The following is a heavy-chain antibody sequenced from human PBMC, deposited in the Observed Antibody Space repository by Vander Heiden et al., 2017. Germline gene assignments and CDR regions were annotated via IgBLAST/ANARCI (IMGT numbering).Heavy chain of an antibody. CDR2: IYYSGST. V-gene: IGHV4-39*01. CDR1: GGSISSSSYY. J-gene: IGHJ3*02. CDR3: ARRPDYYDILTGPDAFDI. D-gene: IGHD3-9*01. Sequence: QLQLQESGPGLVKPSETLSLTCTVSGGSISSSSYYWGWIRQPPGKGLEWIGSIYYSGSTYYNPSLKSRVTISVDTSKNQFSLKLSSVTAADTAVYYCARRPDYYDILTGPDAFDIWGQRKMVTVSS.